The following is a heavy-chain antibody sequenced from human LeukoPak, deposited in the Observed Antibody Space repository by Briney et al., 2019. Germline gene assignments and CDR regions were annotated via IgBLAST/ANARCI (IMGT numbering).Heavy chain of an antibody. Sequence: GGSLRLSCAASGFSFSSYSMNWVRQAPGKGLEWVSYMSSGGSTIYYADSVKGRFTISRDNARNSLYLQMHSLRDEDAAVYYCARDEWQGGVAATPYYFDYWGQGTLVTVSS. V-gene: IGHV3-48*02. CDR1: GFSFSSYS. CDR3: ARDEWQGGVAATPYYFDY. D-gene: IGHD2-15*01. CDR2: MSSGGSTI. J-gene: IGHJ4*02.